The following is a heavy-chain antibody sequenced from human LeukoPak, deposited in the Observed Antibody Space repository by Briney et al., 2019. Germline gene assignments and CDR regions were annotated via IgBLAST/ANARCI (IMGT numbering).Heavy chain of an antibody. D-gene: IGHD3-22*01. CDR1: GXTFSTYE. J-gene: IGHJ3*02. V-gene: IGHV3-48*03. CDR2: ITRSGTTI. Sequence: PGGSLRLSCAASGXTFSTYEMNWVRQAPGKGLEWVSYITRSGTTIYYADFVKGRFTISRDNAKNSLYLQMNSLRDEDTAVYYCARGGNIGYDYNAFDIWGQGTMVTVSS. CDR3: ARGGNIGYDYNAFDI.